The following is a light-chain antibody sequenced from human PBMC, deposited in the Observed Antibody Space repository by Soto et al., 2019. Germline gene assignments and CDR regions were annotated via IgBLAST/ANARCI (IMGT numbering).Light chain of an antibody. J-gene: IGKJ2*01. V-gene: IGKV3-20*01. Sequence: VLTQSPGTLSLSPGERATLSCRSSQTLSTMFLAWYQQKPGQAPGLLIYGTSTRAAGIPDRFSGSGSGTDFALTISRLEPEDIAVYYCQHYGRSPYTFGQGTKLEIK. CDR3: QHYGRSPYT. CDR2: GTS. CDR1: QTLSTMF.